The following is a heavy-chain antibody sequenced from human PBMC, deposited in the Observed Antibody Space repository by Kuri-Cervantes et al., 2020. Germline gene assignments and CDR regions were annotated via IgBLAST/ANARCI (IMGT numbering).Heavy chain of an antibody. CDR1: GFTFTSSA. J-gene: IGHJ4*02. CDR3: ARGYGSPYYFDY. V-gene: IGHV1-58*01. D-gene: IGHD3-10*01. CDR2: IVVGSGNT. Sequence: SVKVSCKASGFTFTSSAVQWVRQARGQRLEWIGWIVVGSGNTNYAQKFQERVTITRDMSTSTAYMELSSLRSEDTAVYYCARGYGSPYYFDYWGQGTLVTVSS.